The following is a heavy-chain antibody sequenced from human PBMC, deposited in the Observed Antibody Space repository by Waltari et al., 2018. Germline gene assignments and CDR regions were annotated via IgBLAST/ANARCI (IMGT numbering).Heavy chain of an antibody. Sequence: EVQLVESGGGLVKPGGSLRLSCAASGSTFTSYSMNWVRQAPGKGLEWVSSITSSSSYIYYTDSVKGRFTISRDNAKNLLYLQMNSLSAEDTAVYYCARDGDYDYWGQGTLVTVSS. D-gene: IGHD4-17*01. V-gene: IGHV3-21*06. CDR1: GSTFTSYS. CDR3: ARDGDYDY. J-gene: IGHJ4*02. CDR2: ITSSSSYI.